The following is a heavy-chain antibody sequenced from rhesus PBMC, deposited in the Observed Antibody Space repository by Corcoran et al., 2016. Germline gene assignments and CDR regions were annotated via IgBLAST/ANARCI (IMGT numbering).Heavy chain of an antibody. Sequence: QVQLQESGPGRVKPSETLSLTCAVSGAAISSYWWSWIRQPPGKGLEWIGEINGNSGITYYNPSLKSRVTISKDASKNQFSLKLSSVTAADTAVYYCATIRGGLDSWGQGVVVTVSS. CDR3: ATIRGGLDS. J-gene: IGHJ6*01. CDR2: INGNSGIT. V-gene: IGHV4-80*01. CDR1: GAAISSYW.